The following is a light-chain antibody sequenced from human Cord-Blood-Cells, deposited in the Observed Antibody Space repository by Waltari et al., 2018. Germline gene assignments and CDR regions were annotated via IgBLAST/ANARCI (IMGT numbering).Light chain of an antibody. CDR3: SSYTSSSTVV. V-gene: IGLV2-14*01. J-gene: IGLJ2*01. CDR1: SSDVGGYNY. Sequence: QSALTQPASVSGSPGQSITISCTGTSSDVGGYNYVSWYQQHPGKAPRLMIYEVSNRPSGVSNRVSGSKSRNTASLTIAGLLAEDEADYYCSSYTSSSTVVFGGGTKLTVL. CDR2: EVS.